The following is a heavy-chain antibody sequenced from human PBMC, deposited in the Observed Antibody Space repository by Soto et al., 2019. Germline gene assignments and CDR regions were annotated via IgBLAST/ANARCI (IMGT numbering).Heavy chain of an antibody. CDR3: ARGVGDGWFDP. J-gene: IGHJ5*02. D-gene: IGHD3-16*01. CDR1: GGSISSGDYY. Sequence: TLSLTCTVSGGSISSGDYYWSWIRQPPGKGLEWIGYIYYSGSTYYNPSLKSRVTISVDTSKNQFSLKLSSVTAADTAVYYCARGVGDGWFDPWGQGTMVTVSS. CDR2: IYYSGST. V-gene: IGHV4-30-4*01.